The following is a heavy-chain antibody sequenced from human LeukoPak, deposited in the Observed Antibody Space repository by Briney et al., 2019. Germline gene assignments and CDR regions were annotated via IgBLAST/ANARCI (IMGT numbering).Heavy chain of an antibody. CDR3: ARLLGKQQLVTH. CDR1: GYTFSTYW. CDR2: IYPSDSDT. J-gene: IGHJ4*02. D-gene: IGHD6-13*01. Sequence: GESLQISCQGSGYTFSTYWIGWVRPMPGKGLEWMGIIYPSDSDTRYSPSFQGQVTISADKSISTAYLQWSSLKASDTAMYYCARLLGKQQLVTHWGQGTLVTVSS. V-gene: IGHV5-51*01.